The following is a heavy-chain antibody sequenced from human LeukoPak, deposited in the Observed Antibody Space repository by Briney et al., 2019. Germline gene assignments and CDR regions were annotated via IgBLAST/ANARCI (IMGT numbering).Heavy chain of an antibody. D-gene: IGHD3-22*01. CDR1: GGTFSSYT. Sequence: SVKVSCKASGGTFSSYTISWVRQAPGQGLEWMGRIIPILGIANYAQKFQGRVTITADKSTSTAYMELSSLRSEDTAVYYCARPDYYYYDSSGYYYYWGQGTLVAVSS. V-gene: IGHV1-69*02. J-gene: IGHJ4*02. CDR3: ARPDYYYYDSSGYYYY. CDR2: IIPILGIA.